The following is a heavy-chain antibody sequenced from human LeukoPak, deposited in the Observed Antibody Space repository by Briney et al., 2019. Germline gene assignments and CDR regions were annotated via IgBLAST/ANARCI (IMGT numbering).Heavy chain of an antibody. V-gene: IGHV4-39*07. J-gene: IGHJ4*02. CDR1: GGSISSSSYY. CDR2: IYYSGST. Sequence: PSETLSLTCTVSGGSISSSSYYWGWIRQPPGKGLEWIGSIYYSGSTYYNPSLKSRVTISVDTSKNQFSLKLSSVTAADTAVYYCARDRDHSRGWYYFDYWGQGTLVTVSS. CDR3: ARDRDHSRGWYYFDY. D-gene: IGHD6-19*01.